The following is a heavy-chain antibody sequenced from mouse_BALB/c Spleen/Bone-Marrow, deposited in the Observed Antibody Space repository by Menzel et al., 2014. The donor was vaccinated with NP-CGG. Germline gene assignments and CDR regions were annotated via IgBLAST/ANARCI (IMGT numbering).Heavy chain of an antibody. CDR1: GFTFSSFG. D-gene: IGHD2-4*01. Sequence: EAKLLESGGGLVQPGGSRKLSCAASGFTFSSFGMHWVRRAPEKGLEWVAYISNGSSTIYYADTVKGLFTISRDNPKNTMFLQMTSLRSEDTAMYYCARKGAMITHYYAMDYWGQGTSVTVSS. J-gene: IGHJ4*01. CDR2: ISNGSSTI. V-gene: IGHV5-17*02. CDR3: ARKGAMITHYYAMDY.